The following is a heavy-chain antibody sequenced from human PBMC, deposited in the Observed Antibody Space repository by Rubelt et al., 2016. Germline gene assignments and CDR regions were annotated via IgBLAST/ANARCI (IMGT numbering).Heavy chain of an antibody. CDR2: IYYSGST. V-gene: IGHV4-59*12. Sequence: QVQLQESGPGLVKPSETLSLTCTVSGGSISSYYWSWIRQPPGKGLEWIGYIYYSGSTNYNPSLKSRVTISVDTSKNQFSLKLSSVTAADTAVYYCARDVRWSWHFDLWGRGTLVTVSS. D-gene: IGHD4-23*01. J-gene: IGHJ2*01. CDR3: ARDVRWSWHFDL. CDR1: GGSISSYY.